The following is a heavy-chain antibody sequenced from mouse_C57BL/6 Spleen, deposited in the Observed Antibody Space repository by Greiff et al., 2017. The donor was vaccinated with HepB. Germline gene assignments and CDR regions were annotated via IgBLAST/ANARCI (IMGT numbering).Heavy chain of an antibody. D-gene: IGHD2-5*01. CDR2: IYPGDGDT. Sequence: QVQLQQSGAELVKPGASVKISCKASGYAFSSYWMNWVKQRPGKGLEWIGQIYPGDGDTNYNGKFKGKATLTADKSSSTAYMQLSSLTSEDSAVYFCARGGYSNYGYFDVWGTGTTVTVSS. CDR1: GYAFSSYW. CDR3: ARGGYSNYGYFDV. V-gene: IGHV1-80*01. J-gene: IGHJ1*03.